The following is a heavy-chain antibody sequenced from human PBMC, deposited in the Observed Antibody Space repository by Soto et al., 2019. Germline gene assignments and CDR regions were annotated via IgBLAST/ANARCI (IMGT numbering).Heavy chain of an antibody. CDR1: GGSISSGGYY. CDR3: ARDRYGDSYYYYYGMNV. CDR2: IYYSGST. J-gene: IGHJ6*02. V-gene: IGHV4-31*03. Sequence: SETLSLTCTVSGGSISSGGYYWSWIRQHPGKGLEWIGYIYYSGSTYYNPSLKSRVTISVDTSKNQFSLKLSSVTAADTAVYYGARDRYGDSYYYYYGMNVWGQGTTVTVSS. D-gene: IGHD4-17*01.